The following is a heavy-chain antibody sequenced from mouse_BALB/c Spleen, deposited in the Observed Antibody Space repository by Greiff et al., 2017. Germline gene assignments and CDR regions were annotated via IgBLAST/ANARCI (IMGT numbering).Heavy chain of an antibody. J-gene: IGHJ4*01. Sequence: VKLMESGAELVKPGASVKLSCKASGYTFTSYYMYWVKQRPGQGLEWIGEINPSNGGTNFNEKFKSKATLTVDKSSSTAYMQLSSLTSEDSAVYYCTRNDLITTRAMDYWGQGTSVTVSS. D-gene: IGHD1-1*01. V-gene: IGHV1S81*02. CDR1: GYTFTSYY. CDR3: TRNDLITTRAMDY. CDR2: INPSNGGT.